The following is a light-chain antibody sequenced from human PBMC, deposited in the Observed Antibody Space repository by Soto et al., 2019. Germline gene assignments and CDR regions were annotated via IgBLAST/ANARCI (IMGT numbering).Light chain of an antibody. J-gene: IGLJ1*01. CDR1: SNDVGKYNH. Sequence: SLLTQPASVSWSPGQSLIISCTGTSNDVGKYNHVSWYQHHAGKAPKLILYDVSQWPSGASRRFSGSKSGNTASLTIYRLQPEDEADYYCSSYGGGTTFYVFGTGTKVTV. CDR3: SSYGGGTTFYV. CDR2: DVS. V-gene: IGLV2-23*02.